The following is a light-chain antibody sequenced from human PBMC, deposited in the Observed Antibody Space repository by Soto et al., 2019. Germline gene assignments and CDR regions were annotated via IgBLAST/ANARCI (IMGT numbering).Light chain of an antibody. CDR2: GNS. Sequence: QSVLTQPPSVSGAPGQRVTISCTGSSSNIGAGYDVHWYQQLPGTAPKLLIYGNSNRPSGVPDRFSGSKSGTSASLAITGRQAEDCADYYCQSYDSSLSGWVFGGGTKLTVL. CDR3: QSYDSSLSGWV. V-gene: IGLV1-40*01. CDR1: SSNIGAGYD. J-gene: IGLJ3*02.